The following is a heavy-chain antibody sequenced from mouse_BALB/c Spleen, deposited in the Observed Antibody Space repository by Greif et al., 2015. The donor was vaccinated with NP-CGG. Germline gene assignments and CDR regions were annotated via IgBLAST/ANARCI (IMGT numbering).Heavy chain of an antibody. CDR1: GYTFSSYW. V-gene: IGHV1-9*01. Sequence: QVQLQQSGDELMRPGASVKISCKATGYTFSSYWIEWVKQRPGHGLEWIGEILAGSGSTNYNEKFKGKATFTADTSSXTAYMLHIILTSEASALYYCAGGEDGNRYAMDYWGQGTSVTVSS. CDR2: ILAGSGST. D-gene: IGHD2-1*01. J-gene: IGHJ4*01. CDR3: AGGEDGNRYAMDY.